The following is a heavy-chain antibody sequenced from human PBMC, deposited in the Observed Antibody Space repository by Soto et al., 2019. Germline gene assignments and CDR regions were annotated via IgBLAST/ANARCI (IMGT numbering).Heavy chain of an antibody. CDR1: GYSFTSYG. Sequence: QPQLMQSGAEVQKPGASVRVSCKASGYSFTSYGITWVRQTPGQGLEWMGWISVHNGHTDYPQKFQGRLTMPTDTSTSTAYMELTSLRSDDTAVYYCARGRGVSSWYETPHYFDSWGQGTLVTVSS. V-gene: IGHV1-18*01. CDR3: ARGRGVSSWYETPHYFDS. D-gene: IGHD6-13*01. J-gene: IGHJ4*02. CDR2: ISVHNGHT.